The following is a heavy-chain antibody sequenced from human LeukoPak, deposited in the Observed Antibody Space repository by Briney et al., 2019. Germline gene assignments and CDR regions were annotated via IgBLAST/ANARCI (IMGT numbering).Heavy chain of an antibody. J-gene: IGHJ6*02. CDR1: GGSFSGYY. CDR3: ARGIYDFWSGYYRGYYGMDV. Sequence: SETLSLTCAVYGGSFSGYYWSWIRQPPGKGLEWIGEINHSRSTNYNPSLKSRVTISVDTSKNQFSLKLSSVTAADTAVYYCARGIYDFWSGYYRGYYGMDVWGQGTTVTVSS. CDR2: INHSRST. V-gene: IGHV4-34*01. D-gene: IGHD3-3*01.